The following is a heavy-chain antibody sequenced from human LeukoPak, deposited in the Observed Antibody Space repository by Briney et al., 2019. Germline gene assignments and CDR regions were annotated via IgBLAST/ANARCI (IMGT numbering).Heavy chain of an antibody. Sequence: SETLSLTCTVSGGSISSYYLSWIRQPAGKGLEWIGRMYIGGSTSYNPSLKSRVTMTVETSKNQFSLKVNSVTAADTAVYYCARDVYIPAAGSNYFDNWGQGTLVTVSS. V-gene: IGHV4-4*07. CDR1: GGSISSYY. CDR2: MYIGGST. D-gene: IGHD6-13*01. J-gene: IGHJ4*02. CDR3: ARDVYIPAAGSNYFDN.